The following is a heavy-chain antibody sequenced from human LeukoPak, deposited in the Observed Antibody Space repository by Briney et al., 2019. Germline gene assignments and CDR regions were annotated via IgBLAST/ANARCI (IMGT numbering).Heavy chain of an antibody. Sequence: GESLKISCKGSGYSFTSYWIGWVRQMPGKGLEWMGIIYPGDSDTRYSPSFQGQVTISADKSISTAYLQWSSLKASDTAMYYCARQYYYDSSGYYYDDAFDIWGQGTMVNVSS. CDR3: ARQYYYDSSGYYYDDAFDI. CDR1: GYSFTSYW. D-gene: IGHD3-22*01. V-gene: IGHV5-51*01. J-gene: IGHJ3*02. CDR2: IYPGDSDT.